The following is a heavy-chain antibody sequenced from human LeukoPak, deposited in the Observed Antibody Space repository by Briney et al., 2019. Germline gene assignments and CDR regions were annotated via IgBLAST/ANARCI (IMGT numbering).Heavy chain of an antibody. CDR3: ARERLRDAFDI. CDR2: IIPILGIA. D-gene: IGHD6-25*01. V-gene: IGHV1-69*04. CDR1: GGTFSSYA. Sequence: SVKVSCKASGGTFSSYAISWVRQAPGQGLEWMGRIIPILGIANYAQKFQGRVTITADKSTSTAYMELSSLRSEDTAVYYCARERLRDAFDIWGQGTMVTVSS. J-gene: IGHJ3*02.